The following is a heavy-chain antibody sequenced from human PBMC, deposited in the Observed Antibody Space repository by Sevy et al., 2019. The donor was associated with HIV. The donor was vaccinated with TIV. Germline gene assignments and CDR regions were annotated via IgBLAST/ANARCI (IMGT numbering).Heavy chain of an antibody. CDR3: AKDHTAMVTHADY. CDR1: GFTFRSYG. J-gene: IGHJ4*02. CDR2: ISGSGGDT. Sequence: GGSLRLSCAASGFTFRSYGMNWVRQAPGKGLEWVSTISGSGGDTYYADSVKGRFTISRDNSKNTLYLQMNSLRAEDTAVYYCAKDHTAMVTHADYWGQGTLVSVSS. D-gene: IGHD5-18*01. V-gene: IGHV3-23*01.